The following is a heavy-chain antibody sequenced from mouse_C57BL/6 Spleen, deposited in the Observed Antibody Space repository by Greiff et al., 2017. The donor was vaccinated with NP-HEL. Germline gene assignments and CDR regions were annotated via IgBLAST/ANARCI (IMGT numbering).Heavy chain of an antibody. D-gene: IGHD1-1*01. CDR2: IYPGDGDT. CDR1: GYAFSSSW. CDR3: ARYYYGSSYLYAMDY. J-gene: IGHJ4*01. V-gene: IGHV1-82*01. Sequence: QVQLQQSGPELVKPGASVKISCKASGYAFSSSWMNWVKQRPGKGLEWIGRIYPGDGDTNYNGKFKGKATLTADKSSSTAYMQLSSLTSEDSAVYFCARYYYGSSYLYAMDYWGQGTSVTVSS.